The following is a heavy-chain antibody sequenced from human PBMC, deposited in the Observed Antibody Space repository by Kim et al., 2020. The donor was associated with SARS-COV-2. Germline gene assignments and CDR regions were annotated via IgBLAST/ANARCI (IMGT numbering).Heavy chain of an antibody. CDR1: GGSISSSSYY. CDR2: IYYSGST. J-gene: IGHJ6*02. Sequence: SETLYLTCTVSGGSISSSSYYWGWIRQPPGKGLEWIGSIYYSGSTYYNPSLKSRVTISVDTSKNQFSLKLSSVTAADTAVYYCARQAGLRYFDWLHYYYYGMDVWGQGTTVTVSS. V-gene: IGHV4-39*01. D-gene: IGHD3-9*01. CDR3: ARQAGLRYFDWLHYYYYGMDV.